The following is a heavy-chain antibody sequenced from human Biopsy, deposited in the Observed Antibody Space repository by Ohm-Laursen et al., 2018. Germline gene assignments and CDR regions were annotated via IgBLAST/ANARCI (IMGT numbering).Heavy chain of an antibody. CDR3: ARHPFGSGRDF. Sequence: TLSLTCTVTDGSISNIINYWGWIRQPLGKGLEWLGSIYHTGVTHYNPSLKSRATISVGTSNNQFSQKLSTLTAADTAVYYCARHPFGSGRDFWGQGTLVTVSS. CDR2: IYHTGVT. J-gene: IGHJ4*02. D-gene: IGHD3-10*01. CDR1: DGSISNIINY. V-gene: IGHV4-39*01.